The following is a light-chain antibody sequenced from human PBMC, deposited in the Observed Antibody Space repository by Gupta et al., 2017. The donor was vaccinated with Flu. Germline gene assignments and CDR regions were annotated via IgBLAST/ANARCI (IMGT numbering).Light chain of an antibody. V-gene: IGLV2-14*01. CDR2: EVT. CDR3: TSYTSSTNVV. J-gene: IGLJ2*01. CDR1: SSDVGGYNF. Sequence: QSALTQPASVSGSPGQSITIPCTGTSSDVGGYNFVSWYQQHPGKAPKLIIYEVTNRPSGVSTRFSGSKSGNTASLTISGLQAEDEADYYCTSYTSSTNVVFGGGTKLTV.